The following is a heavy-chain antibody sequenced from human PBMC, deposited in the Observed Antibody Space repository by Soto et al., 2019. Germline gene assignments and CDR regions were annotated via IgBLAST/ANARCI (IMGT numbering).Heavy chain of an antibody. J-gene: IGHJ5*02. CDR2: ISYDGSNK. V-gene: IGHV3-30-3*01. Sequence: PGGSLRLSCAASGFTFSSYAMHWVRQAPGKGLEWVAVISYDGSNKYYADSVKGRFTISRDNSKNTLYLQMNSLRAEDTAVYYCARAGTLVGATLSSWGQGTLVTVSS. CDR1: GFTFSSYA. D-gene: IGHD1-26*01. CDR3: ARAGTLVGATLSS.